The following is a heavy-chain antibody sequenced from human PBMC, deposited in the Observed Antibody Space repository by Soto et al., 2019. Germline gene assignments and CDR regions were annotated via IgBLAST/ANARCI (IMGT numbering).Heavy chain of an antibody. CDR2: INAGNGNT. J-gene: IGHJ4*02. V-gene: IGHV1-3*01. D-gene: IGHD5-12*01. Sequence: GASVKVSCKASGYTFTSYAMHWVRQAPGQRLEWMGWINAGNGNTKYSQKFQGRVTITRDTSASTAYMELSGLRSEDTAVYYCARMSVQMATIGYFDYWGQGTLVTVSS. CDR1: GYTFTSYA. CDR3: ARMSVQMATIGYFDY.